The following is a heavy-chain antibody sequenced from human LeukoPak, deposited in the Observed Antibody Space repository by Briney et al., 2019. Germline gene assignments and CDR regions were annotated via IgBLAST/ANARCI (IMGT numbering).Heavy chain of an antibody. CDR3: AKTTMTGLDAFDI. Sequence: PSETLSLTCTVSGGSVSSSSYYWSWIRQPPGTGLERIGYIYYTGTTNYNPSLKSRVTISVDTSKNQFSLKLTSVTAADTAVYYCAKTTMTGLDAFDIWGQGTMVTVSS. CDR2: IYYTGTT. V-gene: IGHV4-61*01. J-gene: IGHJ3*02. D-gene: IGHD3-9*01. CDR1: GGSVSSSSYY.